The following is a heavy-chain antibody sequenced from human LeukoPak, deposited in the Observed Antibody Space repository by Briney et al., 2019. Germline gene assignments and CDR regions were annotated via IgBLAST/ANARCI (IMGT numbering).Heavy chain of an antibody. CDR1: GFTFDDYV. Sequence: PGRSLRLSCAASGFTFDDYVMHWVRQAPGKGLEWVSSLSWNSGSRGYADSVKGRFTISRDNAKNSLYLHMNGLRAEDTALYYCAKGSSWHPPDYWGQGTLVTVSS. CDR2: LSWNSGSR. V-gene: IGHV3-9*01. CDR3: AKGSSWHPPDY. J-gene: IGHJ4*02. D-gene: IGHD6-13*01.